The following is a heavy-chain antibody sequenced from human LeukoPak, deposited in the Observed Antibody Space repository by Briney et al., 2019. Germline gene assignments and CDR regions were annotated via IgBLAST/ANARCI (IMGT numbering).Heavy chain of an antibody. Sequence: GGSLRLSCAVSGFPLSSNYMSWVRQAPGKGLEWVSSIYSGGSTYYADSVKGRFTISRDNSKNTLYLQMNSLRAEDTAVYFCVRVGYSYGYGDWNHFDYWGQGTLVTVSS. V-gene: IGHV3-66*02. J-gene: IGHJ4*02. CDR1: GFPLSSNY. CDR2: IYSGGST. CDR3: VRVGYSYGYGDWNHFDY. D-gene: IGHD5-18*01.